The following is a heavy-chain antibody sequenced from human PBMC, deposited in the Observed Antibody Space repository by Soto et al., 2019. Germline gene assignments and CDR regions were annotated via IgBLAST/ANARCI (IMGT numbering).Heavy chain of an antibody. Sequence: SETLSLTCAVSGGSISSGGYSWSWIRQPPGKGLEWIGYMYHSGSTYYNPSLKSRVTISVDTSKNQFSLKLSSVTAADTAVYYCARDCARLYSSSWYWPAGDWFDPWGQGTLVTVSS. CDR2: MYHSGST. CDR1: GGSISSGGYS. D-gene: IGHD6-13*01. J-gene: IGHJ5*02. V-gene: IGHV4-30-2*01. CDR3: ARDCARLYSSSWYWPAGDWFDP.